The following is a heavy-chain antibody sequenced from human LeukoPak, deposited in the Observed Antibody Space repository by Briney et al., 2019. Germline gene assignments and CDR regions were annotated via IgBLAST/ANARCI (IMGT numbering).Heavy chain of an antibody. V-gene: IGHV4-59*01. CDR1: GGSTSSYY. Sequence: SETLSLTCTVSGGSTSSYYWSWIRQPPGKGLEWIGYIYYSGSTNYNPSPKSRVTISVDTSKNQFSLKLSSVTAADTAVYYCARSPPGSGPLELGFDPWGQGTLVTVSS. CDR2: IYYSGST. D-gene: IGHD3-10*01. J-gene: IGHJ5*02. CDR3: ARSPPGSGPLELGFDP.